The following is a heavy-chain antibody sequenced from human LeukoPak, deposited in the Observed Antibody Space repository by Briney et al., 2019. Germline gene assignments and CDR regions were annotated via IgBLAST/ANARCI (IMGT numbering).Heavy chain of an antibody. D-gene: IGHD6-19*01. CDR2: ISSSGGTT. CDR3: AKDRIAVAGTLDDAFDI. Sequence: GGSLRLSCAASGFTFSSYEMHWVRQAPGKGLEWVSYISSSGGTTYYADSVKGRFTISRDNSKNTLYLQMNSLRAEDTAVYYCAKDRIAVAGTLDDAFDIWGQGTMVTVSS. V-gene: IGHV3-23*01. J-gene: IGHJ3*02. CDR1: GFTFSSYE.